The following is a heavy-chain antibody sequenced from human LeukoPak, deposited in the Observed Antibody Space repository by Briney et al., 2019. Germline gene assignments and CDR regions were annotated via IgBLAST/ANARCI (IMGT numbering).Heavy chain of an antibody. D-gene: IGHD5-18*01. CDR2: IYYSGST. CDR3: ARSVDTAMVSYFDY. CDR1: GGSISSGGYY. Sequence: PSRTLSLTCTVSGGSISSGGYYWSWIRQHPGKGLEWIGYIYYSGSTYYNPSLKSRVTISVDTSKNQFSLKLSSVTAADTAVYYCARSVDTAMVSYFDYWGQGTLVTVSS. V-gene: IGHV4-31*03. J-gene: IGHJ4*02.